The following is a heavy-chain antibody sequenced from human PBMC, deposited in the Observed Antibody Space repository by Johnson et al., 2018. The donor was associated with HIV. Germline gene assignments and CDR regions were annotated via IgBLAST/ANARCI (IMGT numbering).Heavy chain of an antibody. CDR3: AREGSPSDAFDI. V-gene: IGHV3-30*03. CDR1: GFTFSTYG. Sequence: QVQLVESGGGVVQPGRSLRLSCAASGFTFSTYGMHWVRQAPGKGLEWVAVISYDGSKKYYADSVKGRFTISRDNSKNTLYLQMNSLRVEDTAVYYCAREGSPSDAFDIWGQGTMVTVSS. J-gene: IGHJ3*02. CDR2: ISYDGSKK.